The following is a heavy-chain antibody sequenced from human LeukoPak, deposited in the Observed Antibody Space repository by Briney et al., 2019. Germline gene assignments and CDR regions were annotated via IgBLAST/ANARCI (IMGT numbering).Heavy chain of an antibody. Sequence: SETLSLTCAVYGGSFSGYYWSWIRQPPGKGLEWIGEINHSGSTNYNPSLKSRVTISVDTSKNQFSLKLSSVTAADTAVYYCARDRTPLSTITGRVSNYWGQGTLVTVSS. J-gene: IGHJ4*02. CDR1: GGSFSGYY. V-gene: IGHV4-34*01. D-gene: IGHD1-14*01. CDR3: ARDRTPLSTITGRVSNY. CDR2: INHSGST.